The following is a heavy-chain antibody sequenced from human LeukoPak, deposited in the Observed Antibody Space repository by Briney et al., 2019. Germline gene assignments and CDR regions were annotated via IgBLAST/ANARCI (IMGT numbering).Heavy chain of an antibody. CDR2: IWYDGSNK. CDR3: ARDLLLEWLLFDYYYYGMDV. CDR1: GFTFSSYG. V-gene: IGHV3-33*01. Sequence: GGSLRLSCAASGFTFSSYGMHWVRQAPGKGLEWVAVIWYDGSNKYYADSVKGRFTISRDNSKNTLYLQMNSLRAEDTAVYYCARDLLLEWLLFDYYYYGMDVWGQGTLVTVS. D-gene: IGHD3-3*01. J-gene: IGHJ6*02.